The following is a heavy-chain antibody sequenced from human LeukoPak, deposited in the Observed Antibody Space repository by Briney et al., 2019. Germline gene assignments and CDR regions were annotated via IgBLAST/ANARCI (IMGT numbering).Heavy chain of an antibody. Sequence: GGSLRLSCAASGFTFSTYPISWVRQAPGKGLEWVSAISGGGDSTYYADSVKGRFTISRDNSKNTLYLQMNSLRAEDTAVYYCAKDSVRGYSGYGGDGFDIWGQGTMVTVSS. J-gene: IGHJ3*02. CDR1: GFTFSTYP. D-gene: IGHD5-12*01. V-gene: IGHV3-23*01. CDR2: ISGGGDST. CDR3: AKDSVRGYSGYGGDGFDI.